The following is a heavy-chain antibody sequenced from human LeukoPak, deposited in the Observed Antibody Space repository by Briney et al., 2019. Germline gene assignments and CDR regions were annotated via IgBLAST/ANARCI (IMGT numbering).Heavy chain of an antibody. J-gene: IGHJ4*02. D-gene: IGHD3-22*01. CDR2: IYYSGSI. V-gene: IGHV4-59*01. CDR3: ARENPSGYYNRPIDY. Sequence: SETLSLTCTVSGASISSYYWSWIRQPPGKGLEWIGGIYYSGSIKYNPSLKSRVTMSVDTSKNQFSLRLSSVTAADTAIYYCARENPSGYYNRPIDYWGQGTLVTVSS. CDR1: GASISSYY.